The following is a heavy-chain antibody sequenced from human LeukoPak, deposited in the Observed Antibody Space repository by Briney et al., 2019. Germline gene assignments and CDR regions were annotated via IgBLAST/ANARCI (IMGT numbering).Heavy chain of an antibody. J-gene: IGHJ4*02. V-gene: IGHV1-2*02. CDR1: GYTFTGYY. Sequence: ASVKVSCKTSGYTFTGYYMHWVRQAPGQGLEWMGWINPNSGGTNYAQKFQGRVTMTRDTSISTAYMELSRLRSDDTAVYYCARAIRGSVLRCDYWGQGTLVTVSS. CDR3: ARAIRGSVLRCDY. D-gene: IGHD4-17*01. CDR2: INPNSGGT.